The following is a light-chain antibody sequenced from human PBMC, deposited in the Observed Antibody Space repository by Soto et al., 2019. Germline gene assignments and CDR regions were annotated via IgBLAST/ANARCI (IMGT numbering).Light chain of an antibody. CDR3: QQCYSTPFT. J-gene: IGKJ3*01. CDR1: QSISSY. V-gene: IGKV1-39*01. CDR2: AAS. Sequence: DIQMTQSPSSLSASVGDRVTITCRASQSISSYLNLYQQKPGKAPKLLIYAASSLQSGVPSRFSGSGSGTEFNLTISRLQPEDFATYYGQQCYSTPFTCGPGTKVDIK.